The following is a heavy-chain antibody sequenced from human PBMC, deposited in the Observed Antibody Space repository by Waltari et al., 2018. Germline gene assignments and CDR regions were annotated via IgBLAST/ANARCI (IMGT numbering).Heavy chain of an antibody. Sequence: EVQLVKSGGGLVQPGRSLRLSCTASGFTFGDYAMSWFRQAPGKGLEWVGFIRSKAYGGTTEYAASVKGRFTISRDDSKSIAYLQMNSLKTEDTAVYYCTRDRFYYDSSGSDAFDIWGQGTMVTVSS. V-gene: IGHV3-49*03. CDR2: IRSKAYGGTT. D-gene: IGHD3-22*01. J-gene: IGHJ3*02. CDR1: GFTFGDYA. CDR3: TRDRFYYDSSGSDAFDI.